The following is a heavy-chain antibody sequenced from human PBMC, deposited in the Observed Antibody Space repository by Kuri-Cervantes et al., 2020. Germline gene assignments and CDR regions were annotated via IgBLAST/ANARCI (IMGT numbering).Heavy chain of an antibody. V-gene: IGHV3-33*01. D-gene: IGHD2-21*02. CDR1: GFTFSSSG. Sequence: GGSLRLSCAASGFTFSSSGMHWVRQAPGKGLEWLAVIWYDGSHKYYADSVKGRFTISRDNSKNSLYLQMNSLRAEDTAVYYCARDPATYCGGDCYSFGAFDIWGQGTMVTVSS. CDR2: IWYDGSHK. J-gene: IGHJ3*02. CDR3: ARDPATYCGGDCYSFGAFDI.